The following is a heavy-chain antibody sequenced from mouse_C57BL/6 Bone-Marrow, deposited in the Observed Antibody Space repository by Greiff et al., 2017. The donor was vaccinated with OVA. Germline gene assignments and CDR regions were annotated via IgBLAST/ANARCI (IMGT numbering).Heavy chain of an antibody. D-gene: IGHD2-1*01. Sequence: EVQLVESGEGLVKPGGSLKLSCAASGFTFSSYAMSWVRQTPEQMLEWVAYISSGGDYIYYADTVKGLFTISRDNARNTLYLQMSSLKSEDTAMYYCTRLLDAMDYWGQGTSVTVSS. CDR3: TRLLDAMDY. V-gene: IGHV5-9-1*02. CDR2: ISSGGDYI. J-gene: IGHJ4*01. CDR1: GFTFSSYA.